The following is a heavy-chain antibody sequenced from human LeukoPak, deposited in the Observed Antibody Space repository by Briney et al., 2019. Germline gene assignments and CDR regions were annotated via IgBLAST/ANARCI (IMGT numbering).Heavy chain of an antibody. CDR3: ASLAAAGTAIIDY. V-gene: IGHV3-7*01. D-gene: IGHD6-13*01. J-gene: IGHJ4*02. CDR1: GFTFSSYS. Sequence: QSGGSLRLSCAASGFTFSSYSMSWVRQAPGKGLEWVANINQDGSEKYYVDSVKGRFTISRDNAKNSLHLQMNSLRAEDTAVYYCASLAAAGTAIIDYWGQGTLVTVSS. CDR2: INQDGSEK.